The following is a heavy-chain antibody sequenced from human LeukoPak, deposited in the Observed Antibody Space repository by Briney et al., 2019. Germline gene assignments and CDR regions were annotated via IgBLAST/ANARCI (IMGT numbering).Heavy chain of an antibody. V-gene: IGHV3-30-3*01. Sequence: GGSLRLSCAASGFTFSSYAMHWVRQAPGKGLEWVAVISYDGSNKYYADSVKGRFTISRDNSKNTLYLQMNSLRAEDTAVYYCARDLGDTAKPSFDHWGQGTLVTVSS. CDR3: ARDLGDTAKPSFDH. CDR2: ISYDGSNK. J-gene: IGHJ4*02. D-gene: IGHD5-18*01. CDR1: GFTFSSYA.